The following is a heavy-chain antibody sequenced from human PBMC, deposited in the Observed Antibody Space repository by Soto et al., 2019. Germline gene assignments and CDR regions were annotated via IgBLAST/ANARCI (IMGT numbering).Heavy chain of an antibody. D-gene: IGHD1-7*01. V-gene: IGHV3-66*01. CDR3: ARSRTGTTYGGMDV. Sequence: EVQLVESGGDLVQPGGSLRLSCAASGVAVSSNYMTWVRQAPGKGLEWVSVIHSGGDTHYADSVRGRFTISRDNSKNTLYLQMNSLRAEDTAVYYCARSRTGTTYGGMDVWGQGTTVTVSS. J-gene: IGHJ6*02. CDR1: GVAVSSNY. CDR2: IHSGGDT.